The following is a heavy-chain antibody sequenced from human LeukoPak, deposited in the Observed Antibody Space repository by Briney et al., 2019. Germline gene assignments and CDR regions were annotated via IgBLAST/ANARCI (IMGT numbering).Heavy chain of an antibody. J-gene: IGHJ4*02. CDR3: ARDSLSTALGDFDY. Sequence: GASVKVSCKASGYTFTSYGISWVRQAPGQGLEWMGWISVYNGNTNYAQKFQDRVTMTTDTSTSTAYMGLRSLRSDDTAVYYCARDSLSTALGDFDYWGQGTLVTVSS. CDR1: GYTFTSYG. CDR2: ISVYNGNT. V-gene: IGHV1-18*01. D-gene: IGHD2-2*01.